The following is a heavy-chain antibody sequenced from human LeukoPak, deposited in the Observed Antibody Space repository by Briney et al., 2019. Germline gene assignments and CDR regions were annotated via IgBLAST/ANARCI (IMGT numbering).Heavy chain of an antibody. V-gene: IGHV1-69*13. J-gene: IGHJ5*02. D-gene: IGHD4-17*01. CDR2: IIPIFGTA. Sequence: SVTVSCTASGGTFSSYAISWVRQAPGQGLEWMGGIIPIFGTANYAQKFQGRVTITADESTSTAYMELSSLRSEDTAVYYCARDLDYGDYVGWFDPWGQGTLVTVSS. CDR3: ARDLDYGDYVGWFDP. CDR1: GGTFSSYA.